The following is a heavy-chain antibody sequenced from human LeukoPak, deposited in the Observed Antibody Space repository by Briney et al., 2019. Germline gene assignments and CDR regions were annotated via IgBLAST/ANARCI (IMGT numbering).Heavy chain of an antibody. Sequence: GGSLRLSCAASGFTFSSYAMTWVRQAPGKGLEWVSAFSVSDGSAQYAESVEGRFTISRDNSKNTLFLQMNRLGAEDTAVYYCARAKIAAAGTGAFDVWGQGTLVTVSS. J-gene: IGHJ3*01. CDR1: GFTFSSYA. CDR2: FSVSDGSA. D-gene: IGHD6-13*01. V-gene: IGHV3-23*01. CDR3: ARAKIAAAGTGAFDV.